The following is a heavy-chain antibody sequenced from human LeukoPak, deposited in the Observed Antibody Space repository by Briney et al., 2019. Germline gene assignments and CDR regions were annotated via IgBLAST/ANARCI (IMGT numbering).Heavy chain of an antibody. V-gene: IGHV3-23*01. CDR3: AKDRSSSWPYYFDY. CDR1: GFTFSSYA. J-gene: IGHJ4*02. CDR2: ISGSGGST. Sequence: GGSLRLSCAASGFTFSSYAMSWVRQAQGKGLEWVSAISGSGGSTYYADSVKGRFTISRDNSKSTLYLQMNSLRAEDTAVYYCAKDRSSSWPYYFDYWGQGTLVTVSS. D-gene: IGHD6-13*01.